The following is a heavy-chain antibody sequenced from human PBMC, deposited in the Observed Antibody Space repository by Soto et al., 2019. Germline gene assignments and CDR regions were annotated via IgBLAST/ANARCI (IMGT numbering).Heavy chain of an antibody. J-gene: IGHJ4*02. CDR1: GFTFSDYY. V-gene: IGHV3-11*05. CDR3: AREGEASSSLDY. D-gene: IGHD6-13*01. CDR2: ISSSSSYT. Sequence: QVQLVESGGGLVKPGGSLRLSCAASGFTFSDYYMSWIRQAPGKGLEWVSYISSSSSYTNYADSVKGRFTISRDNAKNSLYLQMNSLRVEDTAVYYCAREGEASSSLDYWGQGTLVTVSS.